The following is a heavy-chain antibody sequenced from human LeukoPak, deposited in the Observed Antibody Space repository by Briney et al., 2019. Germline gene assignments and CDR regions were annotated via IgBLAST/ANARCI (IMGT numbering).Heavy chain of an antibody. CDR3: ARGGKQLVRRTIDY. J-gene: IGHJ4*02. V-gene: IGHV1-69*13. Sequence: ASVKVSCKASGGTFSSYAISWVRQAPGQGLEWMGGIIPIFGTANYAQKFQGRVTITADESTSTAYMELSSLRSEDTAVYYCARGGKQLVRRTIDYGGQGTLVTVSS. D-gene: IGHD6-13*01. CDR1: GGTFSSYA. CDR2: IIPIFGTA.